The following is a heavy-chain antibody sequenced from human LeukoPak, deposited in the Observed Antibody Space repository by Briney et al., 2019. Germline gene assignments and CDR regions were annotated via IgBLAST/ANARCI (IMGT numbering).Heavy chain of an antibody. CDR1: GGTFSSYA. CDR3: VRDGYQLLQGDYYYGMDV. D-gene: IGHD2-2*01. J-gene: IGHJ6*04. Sequence: SVKVSCKASGGTFSSYAISWVRQAPGQGLEWMGGIIPIFGTANYAQKFQGRVTITADESTSTAYMELSSLRSEDTAVYYCVRDGYQLLQGDYYYGMDVWGKGTTVTVSS. CDR2: IIPIFGTA. V-gene: IGHV1-69*13.